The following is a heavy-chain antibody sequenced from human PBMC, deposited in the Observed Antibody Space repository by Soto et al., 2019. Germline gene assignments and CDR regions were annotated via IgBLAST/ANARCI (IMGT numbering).Heavy chain of an antibody. J-gene: IGHJ3*02. CDR2: IIPIFGTA. V-gene: IGHV1-69*13. CDR1: GGAFSSYA. D-gene: IGHD3-22*01. CDR3: ASVIVAVRAFDI. Sequence: SVKVSCKASGGAFSSYAIRWGRQAPGQGLEWMGGIIPIFGTANYAQKFQGRVTITADESTSTAYMELSSLRSEDTAVYYCASVIVAVRAFDIWGQGTMVTVSS.